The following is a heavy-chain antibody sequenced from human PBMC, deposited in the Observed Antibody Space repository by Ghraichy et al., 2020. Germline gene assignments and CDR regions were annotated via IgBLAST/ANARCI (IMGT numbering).Heavy chain of an antibody. Sequence: ASVKVSCKASGYMFTGYAIHWVRQAPGERLEWMGWINAGNGNTKYSQKFQGRVTLTRDTSATTAYMELSSLRSEDTAVYYCVLGGSGSYPSGSFDPWGQGTLVTVSS. CDR1: GYMFTGYA. D-gene: IGHD3-10*01. CDR3: VLGGSGSYPSGSFDP. J-gene: IGHJ5*02. CDR2: INAGNGNT. V-gene: IGHV1-3*01.